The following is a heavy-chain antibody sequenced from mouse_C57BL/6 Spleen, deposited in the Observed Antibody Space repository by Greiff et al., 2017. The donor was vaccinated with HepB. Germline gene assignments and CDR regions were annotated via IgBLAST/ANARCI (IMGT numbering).Heavy chain of an antibody. J-gene: IGHJ4*01. Sequence: VQLQQSGAELVRPGASVTLSCKASGYTFTDYEMHWVKQTPVHGLEWIGAIDPENGSTAYNQKFKGKATLTADKSSSTAYMELRSLTSEDSAVYYCTRCLYSNGSMDYWGQGTSVTVSS. CDR3: TRCLYSNGSMDY. V-gene: IGHV1-15*01. D-gene: IGHD2-5*01. CDR1: GYTFTDYE. CDR2: IDPENGST.